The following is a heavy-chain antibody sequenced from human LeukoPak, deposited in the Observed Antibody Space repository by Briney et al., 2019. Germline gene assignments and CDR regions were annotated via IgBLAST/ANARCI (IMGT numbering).Heavy chain of an antibody. CDR2: IYYSGST. V-gene: IGHV4-59*01. CDR3: ARAGAVSDYFDY. Sequence: PSETLSLTCAVYGGSFSGYYWSWIRQPPGKGLEWIGYIYYSGSTNYNPSLKSRVTISVDTSKNQFSLKLSSVTAADTAVYYCARAGAVSDYFDYWGQGTLVTVSS. D-gene: IGHD2-8*01. J-gene: IGHJ4*02. CDR1: GGSFSGYY.